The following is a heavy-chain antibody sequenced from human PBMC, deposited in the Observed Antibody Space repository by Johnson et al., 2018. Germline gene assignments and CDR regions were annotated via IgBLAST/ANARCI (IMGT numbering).Heavy chain of an antibody. CDR2: ISYDGSNK. J-gene: IGHJ6*03. CDR1: GFTFSNYG. CDR3: AKGSEYNCDFEKCYSFMDV. V-gene: IGHV3-30*18. Sequence: QVQLQESGGGVVQPGRSLRVSCAASGFTFSNYGMHWVRQAAGKGLEWLAFISYDGSNKDYADSVKGRFTISRDKTKNTLYLQMNSLRAEDTAVYFCAKGSEYNCDFEKCYSFMDVWGTGTTVIVSS. D-gene: IGHD1-1*01.